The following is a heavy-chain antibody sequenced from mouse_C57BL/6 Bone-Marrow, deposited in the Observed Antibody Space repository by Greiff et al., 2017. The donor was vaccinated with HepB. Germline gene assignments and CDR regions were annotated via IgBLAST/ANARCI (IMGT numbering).Heavy chain of an antibody. V-gene: IGHV1-61*01. CDR3: ARSDGSSHFDY. J-gene: IGHJ2*01. CDR1: GYTFTSYW. CDR2: IYPSDSET. D-gene: IGHD1-1*01. Sequence: QVQLQQPGAELVRPGSSVKLSCKASGYTFTSYWMDWVKQRPGQGLEWIGNIYPSDSETHYNQKFMDKATLTVDKSSSTAYMQLSSLTSEDSAVYYCARSDGSSHFDYWGQGTTLTVSS.